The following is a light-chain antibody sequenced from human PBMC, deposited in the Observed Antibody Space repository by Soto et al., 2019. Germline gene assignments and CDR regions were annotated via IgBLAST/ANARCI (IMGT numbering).Light chain of an antibody. CDR2: GAS. Sequence: GLTQSPATLSLSPGERATLSCRASQSVSSYLAWYQQKPGQAPRLLIHGASSRATGIPDRFSGSGSGTDFTLTISRLEPEDFAVYYCQQYGRPFGQGTKV. V-gene: IGKV3-20*01. J-gene: IGKJ1*01. CDR1: QSVSSY. CDR3: QQYGRP.